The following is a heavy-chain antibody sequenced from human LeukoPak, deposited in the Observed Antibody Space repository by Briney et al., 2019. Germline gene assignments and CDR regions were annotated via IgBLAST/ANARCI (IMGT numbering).Heavy chain of an antibody. D-gene: IGHD1-26*01. J-gene: IGHJ4*02. CDR3: ARHGASGSYLYYFDY. CDR1: GGSISSYY. Sequence: SETLSLTCTVAGGSISSYYWSWIRQPPGKGLEWIGYIYYSGSTNYNPSLKSRVTISVDTSKNQFSLKLSSVTAADTAVYFCARHGASGSYLYYFDYWGQGTLVTVSS. CDR2: IYYSGST. V-gene: IGHV4-59*08.